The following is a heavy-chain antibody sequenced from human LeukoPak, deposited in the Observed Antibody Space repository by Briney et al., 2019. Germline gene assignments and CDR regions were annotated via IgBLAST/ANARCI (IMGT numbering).Heavy chain of an antibody. Sequence: PSETLSLTCTVSGGSISSSSYYWGWSRQPPGKGLEWIGSIYYSGSTYYNPSLKSRVTISVDTSKNQFSLKLSSVTAADTAVYYCARNLIAVAGTIDYWGQGTLVTVSS. CDR1: GGSISSSSYY. J-gene: IGHJ4*02. V-gene: IGHV4-39*01. CDR2: IYYSGST. D-gene: IGHD6-19*01. CDR3: ARNLIAVAGTIDY.